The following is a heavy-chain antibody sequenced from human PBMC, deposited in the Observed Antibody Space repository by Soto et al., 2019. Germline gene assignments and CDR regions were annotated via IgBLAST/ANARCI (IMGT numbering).Heavy chain of an antibody. J-gene: IGHJ4*02. Sequence: QVQLVESGGGVVQPGRSLGLSGAASGFTFSSFGMHWVRQAPGKGLEWVAVIWYDGRKKSYPDSVKGRFTISRDNSENTLILQMNSLRAEDSAVYYCARARQVSVHFQDYWGQGTLVTVSS. CDR1: GFTFSSFG. D-gene: IGHD1-1*01. CDR3: ARARQVSVHFQDY. CDR2: IWYDGRKK. V-gene: IGHV3-33*01.